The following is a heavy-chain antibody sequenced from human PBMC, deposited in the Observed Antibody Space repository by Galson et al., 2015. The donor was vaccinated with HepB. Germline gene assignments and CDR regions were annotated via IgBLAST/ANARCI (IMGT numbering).Heavy chain of an antibody. CDR3: AKGHDTTGYYISNYFDS. Sequence: SLRLSCAASGFTFDDYAMHWVRQAPGKGLEWVLGISWNGGSIGYADSVKGRFTISRDNVKNSLYLYMNSLRAEDTAFYYCAKGHDTTGYYISNYFDSWGQGTLVTVSS. V-gene: IGHV3-9*01. CDR1: GFTFDDYA. CDR2: ISWNGGSI. J-gene: IGHJ4*02. D-gene: IGHD3-22*01.